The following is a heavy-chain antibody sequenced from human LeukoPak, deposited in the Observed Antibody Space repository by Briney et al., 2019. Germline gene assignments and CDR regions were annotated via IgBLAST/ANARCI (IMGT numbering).Heavy chain of an antibody. CDR1: GGSFSGYF. V-gene: IGHV4-59*10. D-gene: IGHD6-19*01. J-gene: IGHJ5*02. Sequence: PSETLSLTCAVYGGSFSGYFWSWIRQPAGKGLEWIGRIQSTGSTNYNPSLKSRVTISRDTSKNQFSLKVTSVTAADTAVYYCAKGAGPPWFDPWGQGTLVTVSS. CDR2: IQSTGST. CDR3: AKGAGPPWFDP.